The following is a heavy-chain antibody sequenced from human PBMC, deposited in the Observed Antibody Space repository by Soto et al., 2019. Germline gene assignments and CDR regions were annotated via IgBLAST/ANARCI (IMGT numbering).Heavy chain of an antibody. J-gene: IGHJ6*02. D-gene: IGHD5-18*01. CDR1: GFTFSSYG. V-gene: IGHV3-33*01. Sequence: GGSLRLSCAASGFTFSSYGMHWVRQAPGKGLEWVAVIWYDGSNKYYADSVKGRFTISRDNSKNTLYLQMNSLRAEDTAVYYCARDWLTAMGRNYYYYGMDVWGQGTTVTVSS. CDR2: IWYDGSNK. CDR3: ARDWLTAMGRNYYYYGMDV.